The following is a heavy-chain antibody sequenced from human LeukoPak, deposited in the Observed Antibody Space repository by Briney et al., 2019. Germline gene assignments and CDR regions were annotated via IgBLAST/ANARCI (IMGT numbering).Heavy chain of an antibody. Sequence: ASVKVSCKASGYTFTSYDINWVRQATGQGLEWMGWMNPNSGNTAYAQKFQGRVTMTRNTSISTAYMELSSLRSEDTAVYYCARGRKGSTIFGVVITELYYYYMDVWGKGTTVTVSS. CDR3: ARGRKGSTIFGVVITELYYYYMDV. CDR1: GYTFTSYD. V-gene: IGHV1-8*01. D-gene: IGHD3-3*01. J-gene: IGHJ6*03. CDR2: MNPNSGNT.